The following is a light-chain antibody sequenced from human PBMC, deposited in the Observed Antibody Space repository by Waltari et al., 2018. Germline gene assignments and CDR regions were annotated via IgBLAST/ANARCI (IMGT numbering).Light chain of an antibody. Sequence: QSALTQPASVSGSPGQSITISCTGSNSDIGDYTYAYWYHQHPGKAPKLMMYDVSKRPSGVSNRFSGSKSGNTASLTISGLQAEDEADYYCSSYTASGAFYVFGTGTKVTVL. J-gene: IGLJ1*01. CDR1: NSDIGDYTY. CDR2: DVS. CDR3: SSYTASGAFYV. V-gene: IGLV2-14*01.